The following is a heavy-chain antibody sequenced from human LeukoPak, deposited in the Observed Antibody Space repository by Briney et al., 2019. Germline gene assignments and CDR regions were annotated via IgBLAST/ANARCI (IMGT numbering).Heavy chain of an antibody. Sequence: QSGGSLRLSCAASGFTFSSYWMSWVRQAPGKGLEWVANIKQDGSEKYYVDSVKGRFTISRDNSKNTLYLQMNSLRAEDTAVYYCAKEPITGDSYFDYWGQGTLVTVSS. V-gene: IGHV3-7*03. CDR3: AKEPITGDSYFDY. CDR2: IKQDGSEK. J-gene: IGHJ4*02. CDR1: GFTFSSYW. D-gene: IGHD7-27*01.